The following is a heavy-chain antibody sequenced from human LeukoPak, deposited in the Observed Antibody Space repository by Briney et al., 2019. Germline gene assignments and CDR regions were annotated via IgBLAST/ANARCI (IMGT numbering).Heavy chain of an antibody. Sequence: KASETLSLTCTVSGGSISRGGYYWRWIRQHPGKGLEWIGYIYYSGSTYYNPSLKSRVTISLDTSKNQFSLKLSSVTAADTAVYYCARQSAGGNWIDYWGQGTLVTVSP. V-gene: IGHV4-31*03. CDR1: GGSISRGGYY. J-gene: IGHJ4*02. CDR2: IYYSGST. CDR3: ARQSAGGNWIDY. D-gene: IGHD4-23*01.